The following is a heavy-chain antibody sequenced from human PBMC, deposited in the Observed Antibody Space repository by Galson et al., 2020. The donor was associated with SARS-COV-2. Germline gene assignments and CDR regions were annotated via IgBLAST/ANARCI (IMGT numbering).Heavy chain of an antibody. CDR1: GFDFSTHA. CDR3: AKRDSSKNYPYYFDQ. Sequence: GESLKISCAASGFDFSTHAMSWVRQAPGKGLEWVSGIGISDDSTYYADSVKGRFTISRDNSKNTLYLQMNSLRAEDTAVYYCAKRDSSKNYPYYFDQWGQGTLVTVSS. D-gene: IGHD3-22*01. CDR2: IGISDDST. J-gene: IGHJ4*02. V-gene: IGHV3-23*01.